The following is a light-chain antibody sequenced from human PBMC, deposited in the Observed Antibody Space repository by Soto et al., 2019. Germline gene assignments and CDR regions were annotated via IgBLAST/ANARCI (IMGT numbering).Light chain of an antibody. Sequence: EIMMTQSPATLSVSPGERATLSCRASQSVSNNLAWYQQKPGQAPRLLIYYASTRATGIRARFSGSGSGTEFTLSLSTLQSEDFALYYYQQYNNWPPITFGQGTRLESK. CDR1: QSVSNN. CDR3: QQYNNWPPIT. CDR2: YAS. V-gene: IGKV3-15*01. J-gene: IGKJ5*01.